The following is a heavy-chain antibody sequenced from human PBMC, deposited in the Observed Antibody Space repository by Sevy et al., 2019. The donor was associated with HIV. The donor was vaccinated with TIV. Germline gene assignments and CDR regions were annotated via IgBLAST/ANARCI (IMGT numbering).Heavy chain of an antibody. J-gene: IGHJ6*02. CDR3: AHSSGLYGYYYGMDV. CDR2: ISYDGSKK. CDR1: GFTFDNYW. D-gene: IGHD4-17*01. Sequence: GGSLRLSCVASGFTFDNYWMQWVRQAPGKGLEWVAVISYDGSKKNHAESMKGRFTISRDNSKNTLYLEMSSLRPEDTAVYYCAHSSGLYGYYYGMDVWGQGTTVTVSS. V-gene: IGHV3-30*03.